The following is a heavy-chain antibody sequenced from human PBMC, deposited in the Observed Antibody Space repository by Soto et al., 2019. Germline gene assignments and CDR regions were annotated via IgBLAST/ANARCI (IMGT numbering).Heavy chain of an antibody. CDR3: ARDGIPNYYDSSGPQNWFDP. CDR1: GGTFSSYA. V-gene: IGHV1-69*13. J-gene: IGHJ5*02. Sequence: SVKVSCKASGGTFSSYAISWVRQAPGQGLEWTGGIIPIFGTANYAQKFQGRVTITADESTSTAYMELSSLRSEDTAVYYCARDGIPNYYDSSGPQNWFDPWGQGTLVTVSS. D-gene: IGHD3-22*01. CDR2: IIPIFGTA.